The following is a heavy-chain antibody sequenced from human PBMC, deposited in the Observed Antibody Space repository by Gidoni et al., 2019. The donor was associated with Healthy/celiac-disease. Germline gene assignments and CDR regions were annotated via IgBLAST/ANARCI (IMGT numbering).Heavy chain of an antibody. D-gene: IGHD6-13*01. J-gene: IGHJ6*02. CDR3: ARGGSSWEYYYYGMDV. Sequence: QVQLQESGPGLVKPSETLSLTCTVSGGSISSYYWSWIRQPPVKGLEWIGYIYYSGSTNYNPSLKSRVTISVDTSKNQFSLKLSSVTAADTAVYYCARGGSSWEYYYYGMDVWGQGTTVTVSS. CDR1: GGSISSYY. CDR2: IYYSGST. V-gene: IGHV4-59*01.